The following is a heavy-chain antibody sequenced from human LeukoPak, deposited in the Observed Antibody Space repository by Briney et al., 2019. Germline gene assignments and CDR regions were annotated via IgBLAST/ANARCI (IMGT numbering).Heavy chain of an antibody. D-gene: IGHD2-2*01. CDR3: ARLSVPAGFNTNY. CDR1: GYSFTNYW. CDR2: IDPSTSYT. V-gene: IGHV5-10-1*01. J-gene: IGHJ4*02. Sequence: GESLKISCKGSGYSFTNYWISWVSQMPAKGLEWMGSIDPSTSYTNYNPSFQGLVTISADKSINTASLQWSSLKASDTAIYYCARLSVPAGFNTNYWGQGTLVTVSS.